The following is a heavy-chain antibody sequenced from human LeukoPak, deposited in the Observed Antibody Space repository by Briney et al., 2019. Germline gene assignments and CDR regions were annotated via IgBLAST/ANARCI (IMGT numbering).Heavy chain of an antibody. CDR1: GGSISSGGYY. J-gene: IGHJ3*02. CDR2: IYYSGST. Sequence: SETLSLTCTVSGGSISSGGYYWSWIRQHPGKGLEWIGYIYYSGSTYYNPSLKSRVTISVDTSKNQFSLKLSSVTAADTAVYYCARDLPEIDAFDIWGQGTMVTVSS. CDR3: ARDLPEIDAFDI. V-gene: IGHV4-31*03. D-gene: IGHD5-24*01.